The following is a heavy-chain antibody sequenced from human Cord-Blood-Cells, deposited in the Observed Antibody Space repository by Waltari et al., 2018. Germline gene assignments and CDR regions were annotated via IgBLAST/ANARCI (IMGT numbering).Heavy chain of an antibody. CDR2: IYTSGST. V-gene: IGHV4-4*07. D-gene: IGHD3-22*01. CDR3: ARDRYYDSSGYYYYYYYMDV. Sequence: QVQLQESGPGLVKPSETLSLTCTVSGGPIRSYSWTWIRQPDGQGMEWIGRIYTSGSTNYNPSLKSRVTMSVDTSKNQFSLKLSSVTAADTAVYYCARDRYYDSSGYYYYYYYMDVWGKGTTVTVSS. CDR1: GGPIRSYS. J-gene: IGHJ6*03.